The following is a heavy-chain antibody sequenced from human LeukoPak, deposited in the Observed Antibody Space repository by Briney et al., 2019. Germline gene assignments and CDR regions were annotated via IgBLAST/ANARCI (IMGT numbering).Heavy chain of an antibody. CDR1: GFTFSSYG. D-gene: IGHD4-23*01. J-gene: IGHJ4*02. V-gene: IGHV3-30*02. CDR2: IRYDGSNK. Sequence: GGSLRLSCAASGFTFSSYGMHWVRQAPGKGLEWVAFIRYDGSNKYYADSVKGRFTISRDNSKNTLYLQMNSLRAEDTAVYYCAKDTNGGNRIPTLPSDYWGQGTLVTVSS. CDR3: AKDTNGGNRIPTLPSDY.